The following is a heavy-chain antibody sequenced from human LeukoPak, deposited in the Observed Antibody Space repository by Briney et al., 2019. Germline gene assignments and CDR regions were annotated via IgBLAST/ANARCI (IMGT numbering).Heavy chain of an antibody. J-gene: IGHJ3*02. Sequence: KPSETQSLTCTVSGDSINNYYWSWIRQPPGKGQEWIGYIYYSGSTNYNPSLKSRVTISVDTSKNQFSLKLNSVTAADTAVYYCARYRNEALFAFDIWGQGTMVTVSS. D-gene: IGHD1-14*01. CDR2: IYYSGST. CDR1: GDSINNYY. V-gene: IGHV4-59*01. CDR3: ARYRNEALFAFDI.